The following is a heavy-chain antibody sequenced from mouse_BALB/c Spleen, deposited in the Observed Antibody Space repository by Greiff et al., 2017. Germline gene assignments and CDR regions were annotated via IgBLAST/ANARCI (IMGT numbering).Heavy chain of an antibody. J-gene: IGHJ3*01. D-gene: IGHD2-12*01. Sequence: EVMLVESGAELVRPGASVKLSCTASGFYIKDYYMHWVKQRPEQGLEWIGWIDPENGDTEYAPKFQGKATMTADTSSNTAYLQLSSLTSEDTAVYYCNAYDVGLAYWGQGTLVTVSA. CDR1: GFYIKDYY. CDR3: NAYDVGLAY. CDR2: IDPENGDT. V-gene: IGHV14-4*02.